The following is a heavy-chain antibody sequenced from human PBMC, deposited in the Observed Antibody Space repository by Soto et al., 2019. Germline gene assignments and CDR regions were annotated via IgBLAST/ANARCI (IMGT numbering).Heavy chain of an antibody. D-gene: IGHD4-17*01. CDR3: ARDSYGDYAYFDY. CDR1: GLTFSSYW. J-gene: IGHJ4*02. CDR2: IKQDGSEK. V-gene: IGHV3-7*03. Sequence: GGSLRLSCAASGLTFSSYWMSWVRQAPGKGLEWVANIKQDGSEKYYVDSVKGRFTISRDNAKNSLYLQMNSLRAEDTAVYYCARDSYGDYAYFDYWGQGTLVTVSS.